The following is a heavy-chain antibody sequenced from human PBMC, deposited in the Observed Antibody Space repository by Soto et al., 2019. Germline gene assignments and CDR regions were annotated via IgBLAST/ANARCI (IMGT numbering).Heavy chain of an antibody. J-gene: IGHJ4*02. D-gene: IGHD6-19*01. V-gene: IGHV4-59*08. CDR3: ARAVGDPLYYLDY. CDR2: TDYSGNP. Sequence: QVQLQESGPGLVRPSETLSLTCTVSSDSISSYYWIWIRQSPGKGLEWIGYTDYSGNPHYNPSLTRRVTISGDTSKNQFSLRLSSVTAADTAVYYCARAVGDPLYYLDYWGQGTLVTVSS. CDR1: SDSISSYY.